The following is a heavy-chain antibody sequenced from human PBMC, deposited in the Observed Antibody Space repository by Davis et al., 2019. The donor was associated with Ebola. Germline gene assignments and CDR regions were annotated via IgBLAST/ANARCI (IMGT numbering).Heavy chain of an antibody. CDR3: AFVGVNTKGDARDI. D-gene: IGHD1-26*01. V-gene: IGHV4-34*01. CDR2: IDHSGTT. CDR1: GGSISSYY. J-gene: IGHJ3*02. Sequence: MPSETLSLTCTVSGGSISSYYWSWIRQPPGKGLEWIAEIDHSGTTNYNSSLKSRVTISVDTSKNQFSLQLISVTAADTAVYYCAFVGVNTKGDARDIWGQGTKVIVSS.